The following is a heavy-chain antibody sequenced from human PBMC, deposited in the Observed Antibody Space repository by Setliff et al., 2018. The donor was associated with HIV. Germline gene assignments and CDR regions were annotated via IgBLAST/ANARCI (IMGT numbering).Heavy chain of an antibody. Sequence: PSETLSLTCTVSGGSISSGDYYWSWIRQPPGKGLEWLGSIYHTGITYYNPSLKSRVTMSVDTSKNQCSLILTSATAADTAMYYCARDRNYQDTSGYWQVFDIWGQGTMVTVSS. D-gene: IGHD3-22*01. CDR2: IYHTGIT. CDR1: GGSISSGDYY. J-gene: IGHJ3*02. CDR3: ARDRNYQDTSGYWQVFDI. V-gene: IGHV4-39*07.